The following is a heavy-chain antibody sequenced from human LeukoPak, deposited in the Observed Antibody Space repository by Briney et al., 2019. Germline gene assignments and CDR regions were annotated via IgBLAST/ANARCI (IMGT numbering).Heavy chain of an antibody. D-gene: IGHD6-19*01. V-gene: IGHV4-34*01. CDR2: INHSGST. CDR3: AKGAGPPWFDP. J-gene: IGHJ5*02. CDR1: GGSFSGYY. Sequence: SETLSLTCAVYGGSFSGYYWSWIRQSPGKGLEWIGEINHSGSTNYNPSLKSRVTISVDTSKNQFSLKMSSVTAADTAMYYCAKGAGPPWFDPWGQGTLVTVSS.